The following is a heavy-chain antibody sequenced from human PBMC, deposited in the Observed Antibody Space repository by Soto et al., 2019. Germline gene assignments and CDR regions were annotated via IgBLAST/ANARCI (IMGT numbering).Heavy chain of an antibody. D-gene: IGHD2-21*02. CDR2: IYHSGST. V-gene: IGHV4-30-2*01. Sequence: PSETLSLTCAVSSGTISSGGYSWSWIRQPPGKGLEWIGYIYHSGSTYYNPSLKSRVTISVDRSKNQFSLKLSSVTAADTAVYYCARTDSRRNWFDPWGQGTLVTVSS. J-gene: IGHJ5*02. CDR1: SGTISSGGYS. CDR3: ARTDSRRNWFDP.